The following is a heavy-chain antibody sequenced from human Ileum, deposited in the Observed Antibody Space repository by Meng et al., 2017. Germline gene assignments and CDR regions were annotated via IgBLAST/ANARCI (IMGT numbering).Heavy chain of an antibody. CDR2: IYYSGST. V-gene: IGHV4-59*08. CDR1: GGFIRNYY. D-gene: IGHD2-15*01. Sequence: VQLQESGPGLVKPSETLSLNCTVSGGFIRNYYWSWIRQPPRKGLEWIGYIYYSGSTNYNSSLKSRVTISVDTSKNQFSLKLSSVTAADTAVYYCARLMVVGNTGYHFDNWGQGTLVTVSS. CDR3: ARLMVVGNTGYHFDN. J-gene: IGHJ4*02.